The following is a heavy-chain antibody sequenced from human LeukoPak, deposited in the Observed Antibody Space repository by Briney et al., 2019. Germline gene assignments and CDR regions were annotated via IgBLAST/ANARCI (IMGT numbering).Heavy chain of an antibody. D-gene: IGHD6-13*01. V-gene: IGHV4-4*09. Sequence: SETLSLTCSVSGDSIRSDSWSWIRQPPGKGLEWIGYIYTTGSTDYNPSLKSRVTMSGDTSKNQFSLKLSSATAADTAVYYCARRSPGSSWYFDYWGQGTLVTVSS. CDR3: ARRSPGSSWYFDY. CDR2: IYTTGST. J-gene: IGHJ4*02. CDR1: GDSIRSDS.